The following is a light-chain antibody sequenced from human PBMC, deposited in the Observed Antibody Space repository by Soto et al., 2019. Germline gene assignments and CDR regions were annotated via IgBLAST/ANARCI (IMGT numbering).Light chain of an antibody. CDR3: CSHAGRNTYV. Sequence: QSALTQPASVSGSPGQSITISCTGTSSAFGSGNVVSWYQHYPGKAPQLIIYEGFKRPSGVSSRFSGSKSGNTASLTISGLQAEDEAEYYCCSHAGRNTYVFGTGTKLTVL. CDR1: SSAFGSGNV. CDR2: EGF. J-gene: IGLJ1*01. V-gene: IGLV2-23*01.